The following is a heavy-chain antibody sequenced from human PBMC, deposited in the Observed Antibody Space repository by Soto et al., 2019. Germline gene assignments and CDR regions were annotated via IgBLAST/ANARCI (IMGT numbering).Heavy chain of an antibody. CDR2: INHSGST. CDR3: ARDSRDYDFWSGYYLSDYYGMAV. V-gene: IGHV4-34*01. CDR1: GGSFSGYY. J-gene: IGHJ6*02. Sequence: SETLSLTCAVYGGSFSGYYWSWIRQPPGKGLEWIGEINHSGSTNYNPSLKSRVTISVDTSKNQFSLKLSSVTAADTAVYYCARDSRDYDFWSGYYLSDYYGMAVWGQGTTVTVS. D-gene: IGHD3-3*01.